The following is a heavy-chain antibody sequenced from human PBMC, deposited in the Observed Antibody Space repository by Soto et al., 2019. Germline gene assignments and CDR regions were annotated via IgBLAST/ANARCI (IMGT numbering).Heavy chain of an antibody. Sequence: SGESLKISCKGSGYSFTSYWISWVRQMPGKGLGWMGRIDPSDSYTNYSPSFQGHVTISADKSISTAYLQWSSLKASDTAMYYCARQSGGYYLNGLDIWGQGTMVTVSS. D-gene: IGHD3-22*01. J-gene: IGHJ3*02. CDR3: ARQSGGYYLNGLDI. CDR1: GYSFTSYW. CDR2: IDPSDSYT. V-gene: IGHV5-10-1*01.